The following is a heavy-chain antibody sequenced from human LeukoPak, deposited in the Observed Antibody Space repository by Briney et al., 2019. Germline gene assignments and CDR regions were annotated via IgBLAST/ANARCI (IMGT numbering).Heavy chain of an antibody. Sequence: GGSLRLSCEASGFIFDDYVMYWVRQVPWKGLEWVSGITWDGYKIDYVESVKGRFTISRDNARNSLFLQMNRVRVEDTAFYYCVKGYSSSWSGYFDSWGQGTLVTVAS. V-gene: IGHV3-9*01. D-gene: IGHD5-18*01. CDR1: GFIFDDYV. CDR3: VKGYSSSWSGYFDS. J-gene: IGHJ4*02. CDR2: ITWDGYKI.